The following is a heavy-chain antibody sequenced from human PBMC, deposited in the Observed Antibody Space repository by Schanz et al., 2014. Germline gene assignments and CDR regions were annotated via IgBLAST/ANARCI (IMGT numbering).Heavy chain of an antibody. Sequence: QVQLQESGPGLVEPSQTLSLTCTVSGDSISSAYWSWIRQHPGKGLEWIGFIYYRGNTYYNPSLKSRVSISLDQSKTQFFLNLNSLTAADTAVYYCARVPEPGWFDPWGQGTLVTVSS. D-gene: IGHD1-26*01. CDR2: IYYRGNT. V-gene: IGHV4-31*03. CDR3: ARVPEPGWFDP. CDR1: GDSISSAY. J-gene: IGHJ5*02.